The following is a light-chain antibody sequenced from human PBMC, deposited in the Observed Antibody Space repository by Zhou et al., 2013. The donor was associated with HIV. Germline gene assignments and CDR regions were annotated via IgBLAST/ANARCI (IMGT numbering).Light chain of an antibody. J-gene: IGKJ3*01. CDR2: ATS. V-gene: IGKV1-39*01. CDR3: QQSYSTPN. Sequence: DIQLTQSPSSLSASVGDRVTITCRASQSISSYLHWYQQKPGKAPNLLIYATSSLQSGVPSRFSGSGSGTDFTLTISSLQPEDFATYYCQQSYSTPNFGPGTKVDIK. CDR1: QSISSY.